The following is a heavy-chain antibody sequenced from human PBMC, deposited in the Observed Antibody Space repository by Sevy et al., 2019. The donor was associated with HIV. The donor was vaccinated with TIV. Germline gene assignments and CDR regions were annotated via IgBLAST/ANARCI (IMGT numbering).Heavy chain of an antibody. Sequence: GGSLRLSCAASGFTFSSYAMHWVRQAPGKGLGWVAGISYDGSNEYYADSVRGRLTISRDNSKNTLFLQMNSLRAEDTVATYCARVYPGYSSGSSTREDYYYYCMDDWGQGTTVTVSS. CDR1: GFTFSSYA. CDR3: ARVYPGYSSGSSTREDYYYYCMDD. V-gene: IGHV3-30*04. CDR2: ISYDGSNE. J-gene: IGHJ6*02. D-gene: IGHD6-25*01.